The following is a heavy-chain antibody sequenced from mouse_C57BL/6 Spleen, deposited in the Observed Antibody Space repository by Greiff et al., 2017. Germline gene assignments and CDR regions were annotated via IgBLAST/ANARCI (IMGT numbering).Heavy chain of an antibody. Sequence: QVQLQQSGAELVRPGASVKLSCKASGYTFTDYYINWVKQRPGPGLEWIARIYPGSGYTYYNEKFKGKATLTAAKSYSTAYMQLSRLTSEYSAVYFSARDEDYDAYFDYWGQGTTLTVSS. CDR1: GYTFTDYY. D-gene: IGHD2-4*01. J-gene: IGHJ2*01. CDR2: IYPGSGYT. CDR3: ARDEDYDAYFDY. V-gene: IGHV1-76*01.